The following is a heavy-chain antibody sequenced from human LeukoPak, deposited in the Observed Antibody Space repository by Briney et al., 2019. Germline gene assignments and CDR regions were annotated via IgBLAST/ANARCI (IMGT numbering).Heavy chain of an antibody. V-gene: IGHV3-23*01. D-gene: IGHD2-15*01. J-gene: IGHJ4*02. CDR2: ISGSGGST. CDR1: GFTFSSYA. CDR3: AKDHQYDTVVVVVATALDY. Sequence: GGSLRLSCAASGFTFSSYAMSWVRQAPGKGLEWVSSISGSGGSTYYADSVKGRFTISRDNSKNTLYLQMNSLRAEDTAVYYCAKDHQYDTVVVVVATALDYWGQGTLVTVSS.